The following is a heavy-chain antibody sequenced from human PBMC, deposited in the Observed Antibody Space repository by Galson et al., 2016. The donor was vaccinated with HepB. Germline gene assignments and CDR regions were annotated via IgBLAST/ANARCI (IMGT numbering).Heavy chain of an antibody. J-gene: IGHJ6*04. CDR1: GGSISSNF. CDR3: ARDLSVAGLGYYNNGMDV. CDR2: IYYSGST. V-gene: IGHV4-59*01. Sequence: SETLSLTCSVSGGSISSNFWSWLRQPPEKGLEWIGYIYYSGSTNYSPSLKSRVTILLDTSKNQFSLKLTSVTAADTAVYYCARDLSVAGLGYYNNGMDVWGKGNPGHRLL. D-gene: IGHD6-19*01.